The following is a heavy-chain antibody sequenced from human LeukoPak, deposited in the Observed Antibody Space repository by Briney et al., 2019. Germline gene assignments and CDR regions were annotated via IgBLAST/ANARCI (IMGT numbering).Heavy chain of an antibody. Sequence: PGGSLRLSCAASGFTFSSYAMHWVRQAPGKGLEWVAVISYDGSNKYYADSVKGRFTTSRDNSKYTLYLQMNSLRAEDTAVYYCAREIAAAYYYGMDGWGKGTTVTVSS. J-gene: IGHJ6*04. CDR1: GFTFSSYA. V-gene: IGHV3-30*04. CDR2: ISYDGSNK. D-gene: IGHD6-13*01. CDR3: AREIAAAYYYGMDG.